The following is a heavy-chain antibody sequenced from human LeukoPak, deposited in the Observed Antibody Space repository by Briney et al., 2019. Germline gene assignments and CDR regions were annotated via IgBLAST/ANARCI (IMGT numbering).Heavy chain of an antibody. CDR2: ISSSSSTI. CDR1: GFTFSSYS. V-gene: IGHV3-48*04. CDR3: GKDISAGGMDV. J-gene: IGHJ6*02. Sequence: GRSLRLSCAASGFTFSSYSMNWVRQAPGKGLEWVSYISSSSSTIYYADSVKGRFTISRDNAKNSLYLQMNSLRAEDTALYYCGKDISAGGMDVWGQGTTVTVSS. D-gene: IGHD3-10*01.